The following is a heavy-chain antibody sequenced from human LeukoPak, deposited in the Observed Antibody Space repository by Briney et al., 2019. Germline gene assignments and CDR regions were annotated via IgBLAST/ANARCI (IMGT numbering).Heavy chain of an antibody. D-gene: IGHD1-26*01. J-gene: IGHJ4*02. CDR2: ISSSSSTI. Sequence: GGSLRLSCAAPGFTFSSYSMNWVRQAPGKGLDWVSYISSSSSTIYYADSVKGRFTISRDNSKNTLYLQMNSLRAEDTAVYYCAKGSGSYLSPLYYFDYWGQGTLVTVSS. V-gene: IGHV3-48*01. CDR3: AKGSGSYLSPLYYFDY. CDR1: GFTFSSYS.